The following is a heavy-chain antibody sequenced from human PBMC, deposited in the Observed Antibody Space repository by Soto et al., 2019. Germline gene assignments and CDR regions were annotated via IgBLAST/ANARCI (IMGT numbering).Heavy chain of an antibody. V-gene: IGHV1-46*01. CDR2: INPSGGST. CDR1: GYTFTSYY. CDR3: AASPSFWQNYYYGAMDV. Sequence: SVKVSCKASGYTFTSYYMHWVRQAPGQGLEWMGIINPSGGSTSYAQKFQGRVTMTRDLSTNTIYMDLSGLRSEDTAVYYCAASPSFWQNYYYGAMDVWGQGTTVTVSS. J-gene: IGHJ6*02.